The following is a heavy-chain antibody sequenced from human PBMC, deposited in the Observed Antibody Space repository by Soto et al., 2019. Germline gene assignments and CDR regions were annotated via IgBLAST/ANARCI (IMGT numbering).Heavy chain of an antibody. D-gene: IGHD3-9*01. V-gene: IGHV1-69*13. Sequence: SVKVSCKASGGTFSSYAISWVRQAPGQGLEWMGGIIPIFGTANYAQKFQGRVTITADESTSTAYMELSSLRSEDTAVYYCARSGVLRYFDWSPLDPYYFDYWGQGTLVTVSS. CDR2: IIPIFGTA. CDR1: GGTFSSYA. J-gene: IGHJ4*02. CDR3: ARSGVLRYFDWSPLDPYYFDY.